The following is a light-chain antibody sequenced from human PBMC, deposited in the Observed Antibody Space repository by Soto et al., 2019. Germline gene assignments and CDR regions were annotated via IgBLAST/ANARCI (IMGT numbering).Light chain of an antibody. CDR3: CSYAGSYTNYV. CDR2: GNR. Sequence: QSVLTQPPSVSGAPGQRVTISCTGNNSNLGAGYDVHWYQQLPGAAPKLVVFGNRNRPSGVPERFSGSKSGTSASLAITGLQAEDEADYYCCSYAGSYTNYVFGGGTKLTVL. J-gene: IGLJ1*01. CDR1: NSNLGAGYD. V-gene: IGLV1-40*01.